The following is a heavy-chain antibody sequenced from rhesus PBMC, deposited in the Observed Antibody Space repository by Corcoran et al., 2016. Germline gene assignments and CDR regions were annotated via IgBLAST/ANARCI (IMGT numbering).Heavy chain of an antibody. Sequence: QVQLQASGPGLVKPSETLSLTCTVSGGSISGYYYWSCIRPPPGKGLEWIGGIYGNRASTYYNPSLKSRITISKDPSKNQFSLKLSSVTAADTAVYYCARPFDYWGQGVLVTVSS. V-gene: IGHV4-143*01. J-gene: IGHJ4*01. CDR3: ARPFDY. CDR2: IYGNRAST. CDR1: GGSISGYYY.